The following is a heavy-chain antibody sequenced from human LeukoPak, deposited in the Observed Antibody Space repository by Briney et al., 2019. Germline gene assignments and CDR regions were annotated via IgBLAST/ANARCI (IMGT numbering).Heavy chain of an antibody. CDR1: GFTFSSYG. J-gene: IGHJ4*02. CDR3: AKADSKLAYCGGDCYS. D-gene: IGHD2-21*01. Sequence: PGGSLRLSCTASGFTFSSYGMHWVRQAPGKGLEWVSFIRFDGSEKYYADSVRGRFTISRDNSKNTLSLQMNSLRAEDTAVYYCAKADSKLAYCGGDCYSWGQGTLVTVSS. CDR2: IRFDGSEK. V-gene: IGHV3-30*02.